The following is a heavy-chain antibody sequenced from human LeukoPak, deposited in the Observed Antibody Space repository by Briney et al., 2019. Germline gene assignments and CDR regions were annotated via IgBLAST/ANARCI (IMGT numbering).Heavy chain of an antibody. D-gene: IGHD3-22*01. J-gene: IGHJ4*02. CDR2: IIPIFGTA. Sequence: SVKVSCKASGYTFTSYDISWVRQAPGQGLEWMGRIIPIFGTANYAQKFQGRVTITTDESTSTAYMELSSLRSEDTAVYYCHYYDSSGYVDYWGQGTLVTVSS. V-gene: IGHV1-69*05. CDR1: GYTFTSYD. CDR3: HYYDSSGYVDY.